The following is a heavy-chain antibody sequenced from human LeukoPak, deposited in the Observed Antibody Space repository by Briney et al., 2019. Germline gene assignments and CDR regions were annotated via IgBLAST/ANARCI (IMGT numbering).Heavy chain of an antibody. CDR2: IYYSGST. D-gene: IGHD6-19*01. V-gene: IGHV4-59*01. J-gene: IGHJ4*02. Sequence: SETLSLTCTVSGGSISSYYWSWIRQPPGKGLEWIGHIYYSGSTNYNPSLKSRVTISVDTSKNQFSLKLSSVTAADTAVYYCASSTTVADFYYFDYWGQGTLVTVSS. CDR1: GGSISSYY. CDR3: ASSTTVADFYYFDY.